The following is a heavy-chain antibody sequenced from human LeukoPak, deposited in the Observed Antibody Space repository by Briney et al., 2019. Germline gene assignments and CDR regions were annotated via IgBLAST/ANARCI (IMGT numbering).Heavy chain of an antibody. CDR2: VYYSGMT. D-gene: IGHD3-3*01. Sequence: SETLSLTCTVSGGSISSYYWSWIRQPPGKGLEWIGYVYYSGMTNYNPSLKSRVTISVDTSKNQFSLKLSSVTAADTAVYYCARHSPRRGGFWSGYYPFDYWGQGTLVTVSS. CDR1: GGSISSYY. CDR3: ARHSPRRGGFWSGYYPFDY. J-gene: IGHJ4*02. V-gene: IGHV4-59*08.